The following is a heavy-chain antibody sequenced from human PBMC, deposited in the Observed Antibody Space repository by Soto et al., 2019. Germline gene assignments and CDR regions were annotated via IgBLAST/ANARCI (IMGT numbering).Heavy chain of an antibody. Sequence: ASVKVSCKASGYTFTSYGISWVRQAPGQGLEWMGWISAYNGNTNYAQKLQGRVTMTTDTSASTAYMELSSLRSEDTAVYYCARALSRYDILTGYGGGFDYWGQGTLVTVSS. J-gene: IGHJ4*02. CDR1: GYTFTSYG. CDR2: ISAYNGNT. V-gene: IGHV1-18*01. CDR3: ARALSRYDILTGYGGGFDY. D-gene: IGHD3-9*01.